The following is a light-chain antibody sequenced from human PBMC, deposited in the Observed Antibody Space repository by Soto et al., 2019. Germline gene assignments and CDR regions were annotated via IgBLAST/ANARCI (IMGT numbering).Light chain of an antibody. Sequence: QSALTQARSVSGSPGQSVTISCTGTSGDVGGYNFVSWYQQHPGNAPKLMIFDVSQRPSGVPDRFSGSKSGNTASLTISGLQAEDEAYYYFCSYGGSYTWVFGGGTKLTVL. J-gene: IGLJ3*02. CDR3: CSYGGSYTWV. CDR2: DVS. V-gene: IGLV2-11*01. CDR1: SGDVGGYNF.